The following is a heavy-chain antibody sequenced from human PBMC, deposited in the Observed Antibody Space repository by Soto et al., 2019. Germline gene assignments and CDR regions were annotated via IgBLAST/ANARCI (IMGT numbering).Heavy chain of an antibody. CDR3: ARVVNCKGIHDTLSRRCYDMDV. CDR1: GGSFSGYY. J-gene: IGHJ6*02. V-gene: IGHV4-34*01. D-gene: IGHD6-13*01. CDR2: INHSGST. Sequence: QVQLQQWGAGLLKPSETLSLTCAVYGGSFSGYYWSWIRQPPGKGLEWIGEINHSGSTNYNPSLKSRVTISVDTSKNQFSLKLSSVTAADTAVYYCARVVNCKGIHDTLSRRCYDMDVWGQGTTVTVSS.